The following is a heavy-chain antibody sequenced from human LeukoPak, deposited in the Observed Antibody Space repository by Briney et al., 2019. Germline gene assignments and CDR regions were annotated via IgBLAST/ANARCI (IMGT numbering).Heavy chain of an antibody. V-gene: IGHV3-30*18. CDR2: ISYDGSNK. Sequence: PGGSLRLSCAASGFTFSSYGMHWVRQAPGKGLEWVAVISYDGSNKYYADSVKGRFTISRDNSKNTLYLQMNSLRAEDTAVYYCAKSPIVVVVARAWFDPWGQGTLVTVSS. J-gene: IGHJ5*02. CDR1: GFTFSSYG. D-gene: IGHD2-15*01. CDR3: AKSPIVVVVARAWFDP.